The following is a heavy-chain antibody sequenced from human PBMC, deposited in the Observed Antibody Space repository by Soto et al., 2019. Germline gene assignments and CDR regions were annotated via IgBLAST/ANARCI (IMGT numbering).Heavy chain of an antibody. Sequence: PGGTLRLSWSASAFNLRSYTMNWGRQAPRGALEWVSSISSSNRYIYYADSLKGRFTISRDDAKNSLFLQMNSLRAEDTAVYYCARDRCRGGSCYRTYAFDLWRQGTMVTASS. D-gene: IGHD2-15*01. CDR3: ARDRCRGGSCYRTYAFDL. CDR1: AFNLRSYT. CDR2: ISSSNRYI. J-gene: IGHJ3*01. V-gene: IGHV3-21*01.